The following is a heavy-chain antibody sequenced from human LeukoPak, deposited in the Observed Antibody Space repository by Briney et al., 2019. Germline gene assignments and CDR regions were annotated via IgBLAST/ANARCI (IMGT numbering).Heavy chain of an antibody. CDR2: IRYDGSNK. V-gene: IGHV3-30*02. D-gene: IGHD6-6*01. Sequence: GSLSLSCAASGFPFSSYGIHWVRQAPGKGLEWVAFIRYDGSNKYYADSVKGRFTISRDNSKNTLYLQMNSLRAEDTAVYYCAKKYSSSPSGAFDIWGQGTMVTVSS. J-gene: IGHJ3*02. CDR1: GFPFSSYG. CDR3: AKKYSSSPSGAFDI.